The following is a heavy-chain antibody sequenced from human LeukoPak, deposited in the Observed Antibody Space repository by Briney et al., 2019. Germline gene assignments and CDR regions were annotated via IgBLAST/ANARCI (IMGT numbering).Heavy chain of an antibody. CDR2: ISGSGGST. CDR3: ALFLLWFGELLRVDAFDI. J-gene: IGHJ3*02. V-gene: IGHV3-23*01. Sequence: GGSLRLSCAASGFTFSSYAMSWVRQAPGKGLEWVSAISGSGGSTYYADSVKGRFTISRDNSKYTLYLQMNSLRAEDTAVYYCALFLLWFGELLRVDAFDIWGQGTMVTVSS. D-gene: IGHD3-10*01. CDR1: GFTFSSYA.